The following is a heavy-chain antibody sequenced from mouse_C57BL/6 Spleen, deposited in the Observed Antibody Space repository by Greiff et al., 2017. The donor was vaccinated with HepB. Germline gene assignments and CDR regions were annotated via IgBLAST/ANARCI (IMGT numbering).Heavy chain of an antibody. J-gene: IGHJ2*01. Sequence: EVQLKQSGAELVRPGASVKLSCTASGFNIKDDYMHWVKQRPEQGLEWIGWIDPENGDTEYASKFQGKATITADTSSNTAYLQLSSLTSEDTAVYYCTTGDYGSSSFDYWGQGTTLTVSS. CDR3: TTGDYGSSSFDY. V-gene: IGHV14-4*01. D-gene: IGHD1-1*01. CDR2: IDPENGDT. CDR1: GFNIKDDY.